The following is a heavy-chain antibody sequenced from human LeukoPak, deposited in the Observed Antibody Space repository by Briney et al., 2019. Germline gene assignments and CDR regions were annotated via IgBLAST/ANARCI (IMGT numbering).Heavy chain of an antibody. CDR2: IKQGGSEK. D-gene: IGHD3-10*01. J-gene: IGHJ3*02. CDR1: EFPFISYR. V-gene: IGHV3-7*01. CDR3: ARDSGSGSYYKLGDAFDI. Sequence: PGGSLILSCAASEFPFISYRMSWARQAPGKGLEGVANIKQGGSEKCYVDSVKGRFTISRDNAKNSLYLQMNSLRAEDTAVYYCARDSGSGSYYKLGDAFDIWGQGTMVTVSS.